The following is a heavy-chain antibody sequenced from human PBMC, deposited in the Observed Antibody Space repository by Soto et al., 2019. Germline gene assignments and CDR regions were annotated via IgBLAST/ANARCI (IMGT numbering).Heavy chain of an antibody. J-gene: IGHJ6*02. Sequence: GGSLRLSCVASGFDFSTYAMSWVRQAPGKGLEWVSVIGEGGVSRVYADAVKGRFTISRDNSKNTLYLQMTSLRVDDTAMYYCARDSVTRVSSDIPGMDVWGQGTTVTVSS. CDR3: ARDSVTRVSSDIPGMDV. CDR2: IGEGGVSR. V-gene: IGHV3-23*01. D-gene: IGHD3-10*01. CDR1: GFDFSTYA.